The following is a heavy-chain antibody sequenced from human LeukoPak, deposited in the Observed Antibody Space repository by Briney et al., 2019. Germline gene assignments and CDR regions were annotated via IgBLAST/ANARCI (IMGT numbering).Heavy chain of an antibody. Sequence: TGGSLRLSCAASGFIFNHHAMHWVRQAPGKGLEWVAVIWSDKSNKFYADSVRGRFTISRDDSRKTVYLQMDTMTVEDTAVYYCAKDAQRGFDYSNSLEYWGQGALVTVAS. D-gene: IGHD4-11*01. J-gene: IGHJ4*02. CDR3: AKDAQRGFDYSNSLEY. CDR2: IWSDKSNK. CDR1: GFIFNHHA. V-gene: IGHV3-33*06.